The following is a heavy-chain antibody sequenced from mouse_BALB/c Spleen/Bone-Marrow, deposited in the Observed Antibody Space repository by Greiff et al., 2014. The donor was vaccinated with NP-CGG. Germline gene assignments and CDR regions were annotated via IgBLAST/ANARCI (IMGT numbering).Heavy chain of an antibody. J-gene: IGHJ2*01. CDR3: ARRTTTVVATDY. CDR1: GYTFTSYW. D-gene: IGHD1-1*01. V-gene: IGHV1S81*02. Sequence: QVQLKPSGAELGKPGASVKLSCQASGYTFTSYWVHWGEQRPGQGLEWIGEIKPSNGRTNYNEKFKSKATLTVDKSSSTAYMQLSSLTSEDSAVYYCARRTTTVVATDYWGQGTTLTVSS. CDR2: IKPSNGRT.